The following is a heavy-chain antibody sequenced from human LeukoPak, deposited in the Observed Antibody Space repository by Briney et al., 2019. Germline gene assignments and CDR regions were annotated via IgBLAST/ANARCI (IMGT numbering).Heavy chain of an antibody. J-gene: IGHJ4*02. D-gene: IGHD6-19*01. CDR1: GVTFDDYA. V-gene: IGHV3-9*03. CDR2: ISWNSGRI. CDR3: AKSHSSGWYEVGTAIDY. Sequence: PRGCLRLSCAPSGVTFDDYAMHWGRQAPGKGLGWVSGISWNSGRIGYADSVKGRFTISRDNAKNSLYLQMNSLRAEDMALYYCAKSHSSGWYEVGTAIDYWGQGTLVTVSS.